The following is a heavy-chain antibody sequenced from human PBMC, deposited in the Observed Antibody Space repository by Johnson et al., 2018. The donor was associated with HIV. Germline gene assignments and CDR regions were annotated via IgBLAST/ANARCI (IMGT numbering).Heavy chain of an antibody. D-gene: IGHD2-2*01. CDR2: ISGSGGST. V-gene: IGHV3-23*04. J-gene: IGHJ3*02. CDR3: AKDTRDCSSTSCYAFDI. Sequence: VQLVESGGGLVQPGGSLRLSCAASGFTFSSYAMSWVRQAPGKGLEWVSAISGSGGSTYYADSVKGRFTISRDNSKNTLYLQMHSLRAEDTAVAYCAKDTRDCSSTSCYAFDIWGQGTMVTVSS. CDR1: GFTFSSYA.